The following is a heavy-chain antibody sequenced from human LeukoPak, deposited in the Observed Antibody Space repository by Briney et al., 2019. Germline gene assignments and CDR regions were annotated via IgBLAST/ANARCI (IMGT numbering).Heavy chain of an antibody. CDR2: ISSSGSTI. Sequence: PGGSLRLSCAASGFTFSSYETNWVRQAPGKGLEWVSYISSSGSTIYYADSVKGRFTISRDNAKNSLYLQMNSLRAEDTAVYYCARGGVEWYFDYWGQGTLVTVSS. CDR1: GFTFSSYE. V-gene: IGHV3-48*03. D-gene: IGHD3-10*01. CDR3: ARGGVEWYFDY. J-gene: IGHJ4*02.